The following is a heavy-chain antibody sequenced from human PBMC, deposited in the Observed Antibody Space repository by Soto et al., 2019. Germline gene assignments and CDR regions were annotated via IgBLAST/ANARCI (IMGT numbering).Heavy chain of an antibody. Sequence: PSETLSLTCTVSGGSISSGDYYWSWIRQPPGKGLEWIGYIYYSGSTYYNPSLKSRVTISVDTSKNQFSLKLSSVTAADTAVYYCARSRITGTIGGLYYFDYWGHGTLVTVSS. CDR3: ARSRITGTIGGLYYFDY. CDR1: GGSISSGDYY. D-gene: IGHD1-7*01. CDR2: IYYSGST. J-gene: IGHJ4*01. V-gene: IGHV4-30-4*01.